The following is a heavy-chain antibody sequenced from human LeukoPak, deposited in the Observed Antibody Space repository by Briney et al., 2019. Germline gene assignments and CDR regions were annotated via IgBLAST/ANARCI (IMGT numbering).Heavy chain of an antibody. CDR1: GGSISSYY. V-gene: IGHV4-59*01. Sequence: SETLSITCTVSGGSISSYYWSWIRQPPGKGLEWIGYIYYSGSTNYNPSLKSRVTISVDTSKNQFSLKLSSVTAADTAVYYCARDRMGFYDFWSGFHGMDVWGQGTTVTVSS. D-gene: IGHD3-3*01. CDR2: IYYSGST. CDR3: ARDRMGFYDFWSGFHGMDV. J-gene: IGHJ6*02.